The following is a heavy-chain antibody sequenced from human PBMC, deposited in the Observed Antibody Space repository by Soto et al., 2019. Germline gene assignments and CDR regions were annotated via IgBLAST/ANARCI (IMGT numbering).Heavy chain of an antibody. J-gene: IGHJ4*02. CDR2: LYYGRSA. D-gene: IGHD3-22*01. Sequence: QVQLQESGPGLVKPSETLSLTCAVSGDSISTYYCMWIRQPPGKGLESIGYLYYGRSANYNPSLKSRVTLSVDASTNQCSLTLSSMTAADTAVDYCALRSMAVVPEYWGRGTLVTVSS. CDR3: ALRSMAVVPEY. V-gene: IGHV4-59*01. CDR1: GDSISTYY.